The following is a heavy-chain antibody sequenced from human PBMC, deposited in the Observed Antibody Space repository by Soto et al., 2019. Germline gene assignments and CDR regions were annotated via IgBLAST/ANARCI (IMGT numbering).Heavy chain of an antibody. CDR2: IRGKANSYAT. CDR1: GFTFSGSA. Sequence: EVHLVESGGGLVQPGGSLKLSCAASGFTFSGSAMHWVRQASGKGLEWVGRIRGKANSYATAYAASVKGRFTISRDDSKNTAYLQMNSLKTEDTAVYYCTADTAMTNYGMDVWGQGTTVTVSS. J-gene: IGHJ6*02. V-gene: IGHV3-73*02. CDR3: TADTAMTNYGMDV. D-gene: IGHD5-18*01.